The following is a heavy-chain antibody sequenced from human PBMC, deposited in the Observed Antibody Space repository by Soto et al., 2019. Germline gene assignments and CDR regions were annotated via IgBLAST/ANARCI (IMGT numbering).Heavy chain of an antibody. CDR3: ARTIFGVVIRLCYFDY. V-gene: IGHV4-34*01. D-gene: IGHD3-3*01. CDR1: GGSFSGYY. CDR2: INHSGST. Sequence: PSGTLSLTCAVYGGSFSGYYWSWIRQPPGKGLEWIGEINHSGSTNYNPSLKSRVTISVDTSKNQFSLKLSSVTAADTAVYYCARTIFGVVIRLCYFDYWGQGTLVTVSS. J-gene: IGHJ4*02.